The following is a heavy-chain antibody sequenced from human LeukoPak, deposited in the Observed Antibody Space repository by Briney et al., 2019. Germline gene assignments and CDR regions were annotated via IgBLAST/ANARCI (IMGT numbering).Heavy chain of an antibody. Sequence: ASVKLSCTASGGTFSSCTISWVRQAPGQGLEWMGRIIPILGIANYAQKFQGRVTITAEKSTSTAYMELSSLRSEDTAVYYCARADYGDYVMPYYYYGMDVWGQGTTVTVSS. D-gene: IGHD4-17*01. J-gene: IGHJ6*02. CDR3: ARADYGDYVMPYYYYGMDV. V-gene: IGHV1-69*02. CDR1: GGTFSSCT. CDR2: IIPILGIA.